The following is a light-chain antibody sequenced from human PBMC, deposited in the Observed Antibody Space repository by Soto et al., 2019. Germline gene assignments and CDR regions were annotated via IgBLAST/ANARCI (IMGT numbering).Light chain of an antibody. J-gene: IGKJ1*01. V-gene: IGKV1-5*03. Sequence: DIQMTQSPSTLSASVGDRVTITCRASQSISSWLAWYQQKPGKAPKLLIYKASSLESGVPSRFSGRRSGTEFTLTISSLQPDDFSTYYCQQYNSLWTFVQGTKVEIK. CDR1: QSISSW. CDR3: QQYNSLWT. CDR2: KAS.